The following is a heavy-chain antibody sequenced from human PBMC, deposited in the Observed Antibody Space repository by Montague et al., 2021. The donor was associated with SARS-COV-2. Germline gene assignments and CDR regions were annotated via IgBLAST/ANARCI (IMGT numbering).Heavy chain of an antibody. CDR3: ARDVARAYHYYGMDV. CDR1: GFSFSDYY. CDR2: ISSSSTYT. V-gene: IGHV3-11*06. Sequence: SLRLSCAASGFSFSDYYMSWIRQAPGKGLEWLSYISSSSTYTNYADSVKGRFTISRDNAKNSLYLQMNSLRAEDTAVYYCARDVARAYHYYGMDVWGQGTTVTVSS. J-gene: IGHJ6*02.